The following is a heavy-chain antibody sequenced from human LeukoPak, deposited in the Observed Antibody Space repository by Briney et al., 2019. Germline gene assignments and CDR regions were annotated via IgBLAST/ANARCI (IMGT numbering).Heavy chain of an antibody. V-gene: IGHV1-46*01. CDR3: ARTRYNSSWQLFDF. CDR2: IKPSDGST. Sequence: GASVKVSCKASGYTFTTYYMHWVRQAPGQGLEWMGIIKPSDGSTSYAQKFQGRVTMTRDMSTSTVHMEVNSLRSEDTAVYYCARTRYNSSWQLFDFWGQGTLVTVSS. J-gene: IGHJ4*02. CDR1: GYTFTTYY. D-gene: IGHD6-13*01.